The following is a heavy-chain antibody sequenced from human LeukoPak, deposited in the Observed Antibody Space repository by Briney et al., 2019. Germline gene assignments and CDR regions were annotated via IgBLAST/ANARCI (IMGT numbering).Heavy chain of an antibody. CDR2: IRYDGSNK. J-gene: IGHJ3*02. CDR1: GFTFSSYG. V-gene: IGHV3-30*02. CDR3: ARGSGAAALSRVAFDI. D-gene: IGHD6-13*01. Sequence: GGSLRLSCAASGFTFSSYGMHWVRQAPGKGLEWVAFIRYDGSNKYYADSVKGRFTISRDNSKNSLYLQMNSLRAEDTAVYYCARGSGAAALSRVAFDIWGQGTMVTVSS.